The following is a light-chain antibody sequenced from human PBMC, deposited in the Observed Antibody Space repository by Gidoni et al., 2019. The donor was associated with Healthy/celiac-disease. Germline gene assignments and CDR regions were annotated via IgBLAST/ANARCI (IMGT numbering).Light chain of an antibody. CDR3: QQYNSDPLT. V-gene: IGKV1-5*01. CDR1: QSISSW. J-gene: IGKJ4*01. CDR2: DAS. Sequence: DIQMTQSPSTLSASVGDRVTITCRASQSISSWLAWYQQKPGKAPKLLIYDASSLESGGPSRFSGSGSGTEFTLTISSLQPDDFATYYCQQYNSDPLTFGGGTKVKIK.